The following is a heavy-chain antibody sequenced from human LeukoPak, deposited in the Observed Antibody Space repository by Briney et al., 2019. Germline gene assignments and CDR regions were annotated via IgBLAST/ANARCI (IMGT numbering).Heavy chain of an antibody. D-gene: IGHD5-12*01. CDR2: IIPILGIA. Sequence: ASVKVPCKASGGTFSSYAISWVRQAPGQGLEWMGRIIPILGIANYAQKFQGRVTITADKSTSTAYMELSSLRSEDTAVYYCAVKDGGASRGVDYWGQGTLITVSS. V-gene: IGHV1-69*04. CDR1: GGTFSSYA. CDR3: AVKDGGASRGVDY. J-gene: IGHJ4*02.